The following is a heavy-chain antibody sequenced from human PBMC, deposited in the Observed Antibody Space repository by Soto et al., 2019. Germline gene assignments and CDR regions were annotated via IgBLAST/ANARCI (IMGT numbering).Heavy chain of an antibody. CDR2: IIPIFGAA. CDR1: GGTFSSYA. D-gene: IGHD4-4*01. Sequence: SGKVSCKASGGTFSSYAISWVRQAPGQGLEWMGGIIPIFGAANYAQKFQGRVTITADESTSTAYMELSSLRSEDTAVYYCARNAAGYNNFYFDYWGPGTLVTVSS. CDR3: ARNAAGYNNFYFDY. V-gene: IGHV1-69*13. J-gene: IGHJ4*02.